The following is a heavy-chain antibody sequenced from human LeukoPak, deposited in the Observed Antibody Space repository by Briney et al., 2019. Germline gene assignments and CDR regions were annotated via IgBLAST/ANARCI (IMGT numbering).Heavy chain of an antibody. D-gene: IGHD4-17*01. J-gene: IGHJ1*01. Sequence: SVKVSCKASGGTFSSYAISWVRQAPGQGLEWMGGIIPIFGTANYAQKFQGRVTITADESTSTAYMGLSSLRSEDTAVYYCAGSTVTRLAEYFQHWGQGTLVTVSS. V-gene: IGHV1-69*13. CDR2: IIPIFGTA. CDR3: AGSTVTRLAEYFQH. CDR1: GGTFSSYA.